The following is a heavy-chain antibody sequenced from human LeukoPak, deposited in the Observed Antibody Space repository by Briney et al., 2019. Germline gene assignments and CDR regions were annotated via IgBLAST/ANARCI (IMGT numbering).Heavy chain of an antibody. CDR2: ISYDGSSE. V-gene: IGHV3-30*18. CDR1: GFTFGNYG. J-gene: IGHJ6*02. D-gene: IGHD4-17*01. Sequence: GGSLRLSCAVSGFTFGNYGMHWVRQAPGKGLEWVALISYDGSSEYYAGSVKGRFTNSRDNSKITVYLQMNSLKAEDTAVYYCAKELYNYGDYGAEGLDVGGQGTTVTVS. CDR3: AKELYNYGDYGAEGLDV.